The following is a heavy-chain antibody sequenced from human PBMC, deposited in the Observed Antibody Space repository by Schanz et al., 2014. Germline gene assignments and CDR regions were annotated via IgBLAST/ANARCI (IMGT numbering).Heavy chain of an antibody. CDR1: GFTVSNSY. CDR3: VKTDAGWRFDY. D-gene: IGHD6-19*01. CDR2: IWYDGSNK. Sequence: VQLVDSGGGLVQPGGSLRLSCAASGFTVSNSYIHWVRQAPGKGLEWVAIIWYDGSNKYYADSVKGRFTISRDNSRNTVYLQMNNVGVDDTATYYCVKTDAGWRFDYWGQGTPVIVSS. J-gene: IGHJ4*02. V-gene: IGHV3-33*03.